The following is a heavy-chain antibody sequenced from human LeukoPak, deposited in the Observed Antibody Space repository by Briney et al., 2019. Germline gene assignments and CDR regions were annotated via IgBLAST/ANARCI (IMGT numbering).Heavy chain of an antibody. D-gene: IGHD6-6*01. CDR3: ARLYRGQRIAARGFDP. J-gene: IGHJ5*02. CDR1: GDSVSSNSAA. Sequence: SQTLSLTCAISGDSVSSNSAAWNWIRQSPSRGLEWLGRTYYRSKWYNDYAVSVKSRITINPDTSKNQFSLQLNSETPEDTAVYYCARLYRGQRIAARGFDPWGQGTLVTVSS. CDR2: TYYRSKWYN. V-gene: IGHV6-1*01.